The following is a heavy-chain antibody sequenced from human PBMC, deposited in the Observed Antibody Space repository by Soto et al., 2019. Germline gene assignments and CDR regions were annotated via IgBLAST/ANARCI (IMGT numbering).Heavy chain of an antibody. D-gene: IGHD5-18*01. J-gene: IGHJ5*02. CDR2: IYHSGST. V-gene: IGHV4-30-2*01. CDR1: GGSISSGGYS. Sequence: PSETLSLTCAVSGGSISSGGYSWSWIRQPPGKGLEWIGYIYHSGSTYYNPSLKSRVTISVDRSKNQFSLKLSSVTAADTAVYYCARGRGDSYGLIPWGQGTLVTVSS. CDR3: ARGRGDSYGLIP.